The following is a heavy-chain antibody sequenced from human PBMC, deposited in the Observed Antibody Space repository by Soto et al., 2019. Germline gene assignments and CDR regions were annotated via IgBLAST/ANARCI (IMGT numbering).Heavy chain of an antibody. J-gene: IGHJ5*02. CDR1: GFTVSSNY. CDR2: IYSGGST. D-gene: IGHD6-19*01. Sequence: EVQLVESGGGLVQPGGSLRLSCAASGFTVSSNYMSWVRQAPGKGLEWVSVIYSGGSTYYADSVKGRFTISRDNSKNTLYLQMNSLRAEDTAVYYCARDQTRGAVASNTWGQGTLVTVSS. CDR3: ARDQTRGAVASNT. V-gene: IGHV3-66*01.